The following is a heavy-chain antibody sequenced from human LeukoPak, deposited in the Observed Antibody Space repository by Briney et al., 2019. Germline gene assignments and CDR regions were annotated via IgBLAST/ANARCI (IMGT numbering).Heavy chain of an antibody. Sequence: GGSLRLSCAASGFTFSTYGMSWVRQAPGKGLEWVAVISYDGSNKYYADSVKGRFTISRDNSKNTLYLQMNSLRAEDTAVYYCARDRAYYYDSSGYSFNYWGQGTLVTVSS. CDR1: GFTFSTYG. D-gene: IGHD3-22*01. J-gene: IGHJ4*02. V-gene: IGHV3-30*03. CDR2: ISYDGSNK. CDR3: ARDRAYYYDSSGYSFNY.